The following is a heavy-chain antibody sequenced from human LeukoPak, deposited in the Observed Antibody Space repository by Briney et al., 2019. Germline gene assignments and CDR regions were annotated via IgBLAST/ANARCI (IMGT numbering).Heavy chain of an antibody. J-gene: IGHJ4*02. Sequence: GGSLRLSCAASGFTFSSYGIQWLRQPPGKGLEWVAFIRFDGSHKYYADSVKGRFIISRDNSKNTMFLQMNHLRAEDTGVYYCAKKDLPTGSYTPFDHWGRGTLVTVSS. V-gene: IGHV3-30*02. CDR1: GFTFSSYG. CDR2: IRFDGSHK. D-gene: IGHD1-26*01. CDR3: AKKDLPTGSYTPFDH.